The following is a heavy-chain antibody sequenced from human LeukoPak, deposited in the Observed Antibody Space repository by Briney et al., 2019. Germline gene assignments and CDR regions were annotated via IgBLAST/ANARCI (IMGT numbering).Heavy chain of an antibody. CDR1: GFIFNNYG. CDR3: TRVGYIDEGIDY. J-gene: IGHJ4*02. V-gene: IGHV3-33*05. Sequence: GGSLRLSCATTGFIFNNYGMHWVRQAPGKGLEWVALMPYDGSDKYYADSVKGRFTISRDNSKNTLYLQMNSLRVEDTAIYYCTRVGYIDEGIDYWGQGTLVTVSS. D-gene: IGHD5-24*01. CDR2: MPYDGSDK.